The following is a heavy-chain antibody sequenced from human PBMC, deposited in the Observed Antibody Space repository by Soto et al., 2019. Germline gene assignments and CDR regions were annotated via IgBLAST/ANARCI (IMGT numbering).Heavy chain of an antibody. J-gene: IGHJ4*02. Sequence: SGPTLVNPTQTLTLTCTFSGFSLSFSGVGVGWIRQPPGKALEWLGFIYRDDDKRHSPSAKSRLTITKDTSRNQVVLTMTNMDPVDTATYYCAHLAWKEMWPRAPVVNWGQGTPVTVSS. CDR1: GFSLSFSGVG. V-gene: IGHV2-5*02. CDR2: IYRDDDK. CDR3: AHLAWKEMWPRAPVVN. D-gene: IGHD1-1*01.